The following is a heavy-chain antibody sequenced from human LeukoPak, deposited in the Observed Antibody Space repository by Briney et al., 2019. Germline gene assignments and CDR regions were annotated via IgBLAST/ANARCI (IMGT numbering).Heavy chain of an antibody. CDR1: GFTFIIYN. Sequence: GGSLRLSCAISGFTFIIYNMNWVRQAPGKGLEWVSSISPKSKYISYADAVRGRFTISRDNAKNSVFLQMNTLRADDTAVYYCAGVEEAFDAFDIWGQGTMVTVSS. CDR3: AGVEEAFDAFDI. J-gene: IGHJ3*02. D-gene: IGHD2/OR15-2a*01. V-gene: IGHV3-21*01. CDR2: ISPKSKYI.